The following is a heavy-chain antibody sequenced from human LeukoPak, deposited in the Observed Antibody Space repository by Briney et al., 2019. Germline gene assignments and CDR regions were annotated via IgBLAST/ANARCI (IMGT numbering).Heavy chain of an antibody. V-gene: IGHV1-8*01. CDR2: MNPNSGNT. J-gene: IGHJ6*03. D-gene: IGHD6-13*01. CDR1: GYTFTSYD. Sequence: GASVKVSCKASGYTFTSYDINWVRQATGQGLEWMGWMNPNSGNTGYAQKFQGRVTMTRNTSISTAYMELSGLRSEDTAVYYCARESTAGTYYYYMDVWGKGPTVTVSS. CDR3: ARESTAGTYYYYMDV.